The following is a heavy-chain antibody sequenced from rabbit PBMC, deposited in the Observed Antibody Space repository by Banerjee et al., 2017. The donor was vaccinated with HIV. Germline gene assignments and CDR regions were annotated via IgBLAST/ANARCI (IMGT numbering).Heavy chain of an antibody. Sequence: QSLEESGGGLVQPGGSLKLSCKASGLDFSSYSMSWVRQAPGKGLEWIGCFYGASSGTTYYASWAKGRFTISKTSSTTVTLQMTSLTAADAATYFCARHVIDSAYGLWGQGTLVTVS. V-gene: IGHV1S40*01. D-gene: IGHD6-1*01. J-gene: IGHJ4*01. CDR1: GLDFSSYS. CDR3: ARHVIDSAYGL. CDR2: FYGASSGTT.